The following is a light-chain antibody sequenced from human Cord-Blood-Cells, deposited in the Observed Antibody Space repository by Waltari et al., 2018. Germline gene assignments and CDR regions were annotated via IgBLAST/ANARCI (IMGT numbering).Light chain of an antibody. Sequence: QSALTQPPSASGSPGQSVTLSCTGTSSAVGGYNYVSWYQQHPDKAPKLMIYEVSKRPSGVPDRFSGSKSGNTASLTVSGLQAEDEADYYCSSYAGSNNVFGTGTKVTVL. CDR3: SSYAGSNNV. J-gene: IGLJ1*01. CDR1: SSAVGGYNY. V-gene: IGLV2-8*01. CDR2: EVS.